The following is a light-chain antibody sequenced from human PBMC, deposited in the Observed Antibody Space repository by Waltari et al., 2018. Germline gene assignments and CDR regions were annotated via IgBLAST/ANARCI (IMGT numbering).Light chain of an antibody. J-gene: IGLJ1*01. Sequence: SFVLTQPPSVSVAPGQTARITCGANNIGRKNVHWYQQKSGQAPVLVVYDACDRPSGSPARFAGSNSGNTATLTISRVEAGDEADFDCQVWDIDSDHPVFGTGTTVTVL. CDR3: QVWDIDSDHPV. V-gene: IGLV3-21*02. CDR1: NIGRKN. CDR2: DAC.